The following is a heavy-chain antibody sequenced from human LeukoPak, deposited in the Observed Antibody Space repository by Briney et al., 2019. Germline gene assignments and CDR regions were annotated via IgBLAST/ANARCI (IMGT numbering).Heavy chain of an antibody. Sequence: GGSLRHSCAASGFTFSSYGMHWVRQAPGEGLEWVAVIWYDGSNKYYADSVKGRFTNSRDNSKNTLYLQMNSLRAEDTAVYYCAKGASGSYYETYYYYMDVWGKGPTVTVS. CDR1: GFTFSSYG. D-gene: IGHD1-26*01. V-gene: IGHV3-33*06. CDR3: AKGASGSYYETYYYYMDV. J-gene: IGHJ6*03. CDR2: IWYDGSNK.